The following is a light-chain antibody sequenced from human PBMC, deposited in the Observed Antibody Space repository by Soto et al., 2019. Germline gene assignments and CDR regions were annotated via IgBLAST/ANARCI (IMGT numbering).Light chain of an antibody. J-gene: IGKJ4*01. V-gene: IGKV1-9*01. Sequence: DIQLTQSPSFLSASVGDRVTITCVSSQGINNYLAWYQQKPGKAPNFLIYGPSTLQSGVPSRFSGSGSGTEFTLTISSLQPEDFATYHCQQFKSYPLTFGGGTKVDIK. CDR1: QGINNY. CDR3: QQFKSYPLT. CDR2: GPS.